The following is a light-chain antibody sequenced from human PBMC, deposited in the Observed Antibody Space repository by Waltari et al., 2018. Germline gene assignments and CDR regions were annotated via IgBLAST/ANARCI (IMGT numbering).Light chain of an antibody. CDR2: GAS. CDR3: QQYGSSVLYT. J-gene: IGKJ2*01. V-gene: IGKV3-20*01. CDR1: QSLTKRY. Sequence: RASQSLTKRYVAWYQQKPGQAPRLLIYGASSRAAGIPDRFSGSGSGTDFTLTISRLEPEDFAVYYCQQYGSSVLYTFDQGTKLEIK.